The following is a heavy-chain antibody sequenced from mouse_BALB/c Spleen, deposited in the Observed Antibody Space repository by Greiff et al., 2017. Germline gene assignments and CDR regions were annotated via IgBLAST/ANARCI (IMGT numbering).Heavy chain of an antibody. CDR3: ARGRAIYDGYLLDY. CDR1: GFTFSSYA. J-gene: IGHJ2*01. D-gene: IGHD2-3*01. Sequence: EVMLVESGGGLVKPGGSLKLSCAASGFTFSSYAMSWVRQTPEKRLEWVASISSGGSTYYPDSVKGRFTISRDNARNILYLQMSSLRSEDTAMYYCARGRAIYDGYLLDYWGQGTTLTVSS. CDR2: ISSGGST. V-gene: IGHV5-6-5*01.